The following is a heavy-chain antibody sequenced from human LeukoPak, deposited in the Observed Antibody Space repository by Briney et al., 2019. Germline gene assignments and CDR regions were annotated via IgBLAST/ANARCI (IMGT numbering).Heavy chain of an antibody. Sequence: GGSLRLSCAASGFTFSSYGMHWVRQAPGKGLEWVSFIRYDGSNKYYADSVKGRFTISRDNSKNTLYLQMNSLRAEDTAVYYCAKGDTTWELPHDYWGQGTLVTVSS. D-gene: IGHD1-26*01. J-gene: IGHJ4*02. CDR1: GFTFSSYG. CDR2: IRYDGSNK. CDR3: AKGDTTWELPHDY. V-gene: IGHV3-30*02.